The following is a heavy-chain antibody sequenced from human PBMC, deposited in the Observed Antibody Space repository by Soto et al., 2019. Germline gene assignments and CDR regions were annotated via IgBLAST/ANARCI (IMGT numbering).Heavy chain of an antibody. D-gene: IGHD1-26*01. CDR2: IHSDGTST. CDR1: GFTFDYYW. J-gene: IGHJ3*01. V-gene: IGHV3-74*01. CDR3: ARGDRGAFDL. Sequence: EVQLVESGGGLVQPGESLRLSCAASGFTFDYYWMHWVRQAPGKGLVWVSRIHSDGTSTNYADSVKGRFTISRDNAKNTLSLQMNSVRAEDTAVYYCARGDRGAFDLWGQGTVVTVSS.